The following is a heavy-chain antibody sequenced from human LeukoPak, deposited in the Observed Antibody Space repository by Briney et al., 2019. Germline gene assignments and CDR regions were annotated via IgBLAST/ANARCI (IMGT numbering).Heavy chain of an antibody. Sequence: SETLSLTCTVSGGPISSSSYYWGWIRQPPGKGLEWIGSIYYSGSTYYNPSLKSRVTISVDTSKNQFSLKLSSVTAADTAVYYCARHGSDIVVVPAAIDYWGQGTLVTVFS. J-gene: IGHJ4*02. CDR3: ARHGSDIVVVPAAIDY. CDR1: GGPISSSSYY. CDR2: IYYSGST. D-gene: IGHD2-2*01. V-gene: IGHV4-39*01.